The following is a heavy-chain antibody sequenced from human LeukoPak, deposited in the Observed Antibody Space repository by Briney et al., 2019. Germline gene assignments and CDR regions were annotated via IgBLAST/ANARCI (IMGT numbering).Heavy chain of an antibody. CDR1: GFTFSSYA. D-gene: IGHD2-2*01. J-gene: IGHJ4*02. Sequence: SGGSLRLSCAASGFTFSSYAMSWVRQAPGKGLEWVSSISSSSSYIYYADSVKGRFTISRDNAKNSLYLQMNSLRAEDTAVYYCAREVPVVVPAAPDYWGQGTLVTVSS. CDR3: AREVPVVVPAAPDY. CDR2: ISSSSSYI. V-gene: IGHV3-21*01.